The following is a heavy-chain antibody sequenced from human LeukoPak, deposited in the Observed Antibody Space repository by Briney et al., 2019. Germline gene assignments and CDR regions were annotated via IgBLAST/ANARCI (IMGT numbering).Heavy chain of an antibody. J-gene: IGHJ3*02. D-gene: IGHD2-15*01. V-gene: IGHV3-21*01. CDR3: ANSLVVHYAFDI. CDR2: ISSSSSYI. CDR1: GFTFSSYS. Sequence: PGGSLRLSCAASGFTFSSYSMNWVRQAPGKWLEWVSSISSSSSYIYYADSVKGRFTISRDNSKNTLYLQMNSLRAEDTAVYYCANSLVVHYAFDIWGQGTMVTVSS.